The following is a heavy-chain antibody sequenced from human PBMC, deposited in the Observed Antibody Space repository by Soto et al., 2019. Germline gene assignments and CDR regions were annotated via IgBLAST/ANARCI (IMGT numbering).Heavy chain of an antibody. J-gene: IGHJ4*02. Sequence: GESLKISCKGSGYNFTTFWIGWVRQMPGKGLEWMGIIYPGDSETKYSPDFEGQVTISADRSINTAYLQWRSLRASDTAMYYCARLGFPGAIYFDSWGLGTLVTVSS. CDR2: IYPGDSET. CDR1: GYNFTTFW. V-gene: IGHV5-51*01. CDR3: ARLGFPGAIYFDS.